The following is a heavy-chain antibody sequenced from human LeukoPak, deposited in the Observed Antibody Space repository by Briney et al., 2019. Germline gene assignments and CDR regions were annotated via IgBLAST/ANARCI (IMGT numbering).Heavy chain of an antibody. V-gene: IGHV3-23*01. D-gene: IGHD6-19*01. J-gene: IGHJ4*02. CDR2: ISGSGGST. Sequence: GGSLRLSCAASGFTFSSYAMSWVRQAPGKGLEWVSAISGSGGSTYYADSVKGRFTISRDNSKNTLYLQMNSLRAEDTAVYYCANNQGSGWYLFDYWGQGTLVTVSS. CDR1: GFTFSSYA. CDR3: ANNQGSGWYLFDY.